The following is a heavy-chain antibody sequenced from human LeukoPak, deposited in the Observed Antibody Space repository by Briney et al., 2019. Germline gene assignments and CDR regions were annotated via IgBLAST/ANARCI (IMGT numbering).Heavy chain of an antibody. J-gene: IGHJ5*02. CDR3: AREGLRGRRYHDILTGPDWFDP. CDR1: GFTFSTYS. Sequence: GGSLRLSCAASGFTFSTYSMNWVRQAPGKGLEWVSSITSSSASIYYADSVKGRFTISRDNAKNSLYLQMNSLRAEDTAVYYCAREGLRGRRYHDILTGPDWFDPWGQGTLVTVSS. V-gene: IGHV3-21*01. D-gene: IGHD3-9*01. CDR2: ITSSSASI.